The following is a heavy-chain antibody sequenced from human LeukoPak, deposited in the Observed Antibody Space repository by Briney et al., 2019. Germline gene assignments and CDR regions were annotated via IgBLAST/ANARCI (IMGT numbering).Heavy chain of an antibody. Sequence: ASVKVSCKASGYTFTSYYMHWVRQAPGQGLEWMGIINPSGGSTSYAQKFQGRVTMTRDTSTSAVYMELSSLRSEDTAVYYCARLPTYCSGGSCPYTNDYWGQGTLVTVSS. CDR3: ARLPTYCSGGSCPYTNDY. D-gene: IGHD2-15*01. J-gene: IGHJ4*02. CDR1: GYTFTSYY. V-gene: IGHV1-46*01. CDR2: INPSGGST.